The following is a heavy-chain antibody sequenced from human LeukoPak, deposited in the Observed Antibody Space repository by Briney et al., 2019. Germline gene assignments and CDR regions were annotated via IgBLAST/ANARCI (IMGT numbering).Heavy chain of an antibody. Sequence: PGGSLRLSCAASGFTFTNYWMSWVRQAPGKGLEWVAKIKQDGSEKYYVDSVKGRFSISRDNAKNSLYLQMNSLRAEDTAVYYCAKETSSGNFVTIDCWGQGALVTVSS. CDR3: AKETSSGNFVTIDC. CDR2: IKQDGSEK. V-gene: IGHV3-7*03. J-gene: IGHJ4*02. D-gene: IGHD1-26*01. CDR1: GFTFTNYW.